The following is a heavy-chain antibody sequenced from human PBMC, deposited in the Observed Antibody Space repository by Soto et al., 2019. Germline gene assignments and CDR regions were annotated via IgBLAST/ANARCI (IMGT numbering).Heavy chain of an antibody. Sequence: GGSLRLSCAASGFTFSSYWMHWVRQAPGKGLVWVSRISWNGGRINYADSVKGRFTISRDNARNSLYLEMSSLRPEDTALYYCTKEQGGIAVAFDYWGQGTLVTVSS. D-gene: IGHD6-19*01. J-gene: IGHJ4*02. CDR1: GFTFSSYW. V-gene: IGHV3-74*01. CDR3: TKEQGGIAVAFDY. CDR2: ISWNGGRI.